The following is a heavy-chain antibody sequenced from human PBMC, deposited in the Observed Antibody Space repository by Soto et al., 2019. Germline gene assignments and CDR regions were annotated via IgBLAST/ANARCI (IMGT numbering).Heavy chain of an antibody. D-gene: IGHD2-15*01. CDR1: GFTVSSNY. J-gene: IGHJ5*02. CDR3: ARTTGDYSGGSCYSGFSWFDP. Sequence: GGSLRLSCAASGFTVSSNYMSWVRQAPGKGLEWVSVIYSGGSTYYADSVKGRFTISRDNSKNTLYLQMNSLRAEDTAVYYCARTTGDYSGGSCYSGFSWFDPWGQGTLVTVSS. V-gene: IGHV3-66*01. CDR2: IYSGGST.